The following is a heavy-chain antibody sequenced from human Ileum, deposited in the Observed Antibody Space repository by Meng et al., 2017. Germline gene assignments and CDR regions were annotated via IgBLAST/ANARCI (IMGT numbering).Heavy chain of an antibody. Sequence: QVQLQESGPRLVKPSGTLSLTCAVSGTWWSWVRQPPGKGLEWIGEIFQSGRTNYNPSLKSRVTISIDRSKSQISLQLSAVMAADTAVYSCATSNDRDVYYLGYWGQGTLVTVSS. CDR1: GTW. CDR3: ATSNDRDVYYLGY. J-gene: IGHJ4*02. CDR2: IFQSGRT. V-gene: IGHV4-4*02. D-gene: IGHD3-22*01.